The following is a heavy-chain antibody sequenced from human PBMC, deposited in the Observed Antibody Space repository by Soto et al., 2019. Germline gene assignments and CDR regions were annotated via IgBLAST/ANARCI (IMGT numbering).Heavy chain of an antibody. Sequence: QVQLQESGPGLVKPPETLSLTCTVSGGSMSNYYWSWIRQPAGKGLEWIGRIYTTGSTHYNPSLKSRVTLSIDMSKTQVSPKLNSVTAADTAVYYCARELPSIYEILTGHFDHWGQGTLVTVSS. CDR1: GGSMSNYY. J-gene: IGHJ4*02. V-gene: IGHV4-4*07. D-gene: IGHD3-9*01. CDR2: IYTTGST. CDR3: ARELPSIYEILTGHFDH.